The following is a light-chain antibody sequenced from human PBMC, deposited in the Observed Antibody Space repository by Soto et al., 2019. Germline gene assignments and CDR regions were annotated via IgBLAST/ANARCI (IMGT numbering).Light chain of an antibody. V-gene: IGLV1-40*01. J-gene: IGLJ3*02. Sequence: QSVLTQPPSVSGAPGQRVTISCTGSSSNIGAGYEVHWYQQLPGKAPKLIIYGDRYRPSGVPDRFSGSKSGNSVSLAITGLQAEDEADYHCHSYESSLSGMVFGGGTKLTVL. CDR1: SSNIGAGYE. CDR3: HSYESSLSGMV. CDR2: GDR.